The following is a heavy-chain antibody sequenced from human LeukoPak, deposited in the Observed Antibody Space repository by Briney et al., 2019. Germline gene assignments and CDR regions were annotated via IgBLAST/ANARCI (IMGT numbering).Heavy chain of an antibody. CDR3: ARLDEYSSSSRYYGMDV. CDR1: GGTFSSYG. Sequence: SVNVSCKASGGTFSSYGISWVRQAPGQGLEWMGGIIPIFGTANYAQKFQGRVTITADESTSTAYMELSSLRSEDTAVYYCARLDEYSSSSRYYGMDVWGQGTTVTVSS. CDR2: IIPIFGTA. V-gene: IGHV1-69*13. D-gene: IGHD6-6*01. J-gene: IGHJ6*02.